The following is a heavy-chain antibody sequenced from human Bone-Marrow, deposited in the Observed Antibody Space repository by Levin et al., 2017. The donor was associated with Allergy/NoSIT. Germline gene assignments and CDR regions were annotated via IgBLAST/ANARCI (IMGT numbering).Heavy chain of an antibody. D-gene: IGHD2-15*01. CDR3: TRDVSYCRGGACSLNDAFEI. CDR1: GFTFSSYW. V-gene: IGHV3-74*01. Sequence: PGGSLRLSCAASGFTFSSYWMHWVRQGPGKGLVWVARINSDGTTTTYADHVKGRFTVSRDNAKNTLYLQMNSLRAGDTAIYYCTRDVSYCRGGACSLNDAFEIWGQGTMVTVSS. CDR2: INSDGTTT. J-gene: IGHJ3*02.